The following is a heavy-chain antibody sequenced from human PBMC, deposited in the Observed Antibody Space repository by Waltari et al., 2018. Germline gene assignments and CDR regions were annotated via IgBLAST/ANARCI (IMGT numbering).Heavy chain of an antibody. D-gene: IGHD6-19*01. V-gene: IGHV4-39*01. J-gene: IGHJ4*02. CDR1: GDSLRGSNYY. CDR2: ISYSGTT. CDR3: VRPGSSVGWYYFDY. Sequence: QLQLQESGPGLVKPSETLSLTCTVSGDSLRGSNYYWGWIRQPPGQGLEWIGSISYSGTTYCNPSLKSRVTMSVDTSKNQFSLNLSSVTAADTAVFYCVRPGSSVGWYYFDYWGQGTLVTVSS.